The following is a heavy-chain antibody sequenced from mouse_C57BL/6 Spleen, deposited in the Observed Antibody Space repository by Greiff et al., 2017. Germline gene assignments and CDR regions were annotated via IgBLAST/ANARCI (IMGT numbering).Heavy chain of an antibody. CDR2: INPGSGGT. CDR3: AVYSGGAMDD. J-gene: IGHJ4*01. CDR1: GYAFTNYL. D-gene: IGHD2-1*01. Sequence: QVQLQQSGAELVRPGTSVKVSCKASGYAFTNYLIEWVKQRPGQGLEWIGVINPGSGGTNYNEKFKGKATLTADKSSSTAYMQLSSLTSEDSAVYFGAVYSGGAMDDWGQGTSVTVSS. V-gene: IGHV1-54*01.